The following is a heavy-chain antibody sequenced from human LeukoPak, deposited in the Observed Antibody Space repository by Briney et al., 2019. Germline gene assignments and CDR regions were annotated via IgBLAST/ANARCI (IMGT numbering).Heavy chain of an antibody. V-gene: IGHV4-34*01. J-gene: IGHJ4*02. CDR2: INHSGST. CDR1: GGSFSGYY. Sequence: SETLSLTCAVYGGSFSGYYWSWIRQPPGKGLEWIGEINHSGSTNYNPSLKSRVTISVDTSKNQFSLKLSSVTAADTAVYYCARGGGSGWYGDYFDYWGQGTLVTVSS. D-gene: IGHD6-19*01. CDR3: ARGGGSGWYGDYFDY.